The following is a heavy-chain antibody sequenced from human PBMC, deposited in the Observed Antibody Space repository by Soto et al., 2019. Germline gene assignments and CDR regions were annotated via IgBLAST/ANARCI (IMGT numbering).Heavy chain of an antibody. J-gene: IGHJ4*02. CDR2: IKHDGNEK. V-gene: IGHV3-7*04. CDR3: ARGTYHYGSGSPFDY. CDR1: GFTFSDCW. Sequence: EVHLDESGGGSVQPGGSLRLSCVASGFTFSDCWMSWVRQVPGRGPEWLANIKHDGNEKYYVDFVKGRFTISRDNAKNSLFLQMNSLRVEDTAVYYCARGTYHYGSGSPFDYWGQGTLVTVSS. D-gene: IGHD3-10*01.